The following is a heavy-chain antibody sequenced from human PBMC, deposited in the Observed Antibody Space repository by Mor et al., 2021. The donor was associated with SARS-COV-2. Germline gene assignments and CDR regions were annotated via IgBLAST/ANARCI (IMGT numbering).Heavy chain of an antibody. CDR2: INHSGST. V-gene: IGHV4-34*01. Sequence: RQPPGKGLEWIGEINHSGSTNYNPSLKSRVTISVDTSKNQFSLKLSSVTAADTAVYYCALLLWFGESTRHDYWGQGTLVTV. J-gene: IGHJ4*02. D-gene: IGHD3-10*01. CDR3: ALLLWFGESTRHDY.